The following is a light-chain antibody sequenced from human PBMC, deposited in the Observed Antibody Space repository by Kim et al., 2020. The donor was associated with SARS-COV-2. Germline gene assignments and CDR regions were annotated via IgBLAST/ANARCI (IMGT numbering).Light chain of an antibody. V-gene: IGKV3-15*01. J-gene: IGKJ2*01. Sequence: EIVMTQSPATLSVSPGERATLSCRASQNIRDNLAWYQQKPGQAPRLLIYDASTRATDIPARFSGSGSGTEFTLTISSLQCEDCALYYCQQYNDWRTFGQGTKLEI. CDR2: DAS. CDR1: QNIRDN. CDR3: QQYNDWRT.